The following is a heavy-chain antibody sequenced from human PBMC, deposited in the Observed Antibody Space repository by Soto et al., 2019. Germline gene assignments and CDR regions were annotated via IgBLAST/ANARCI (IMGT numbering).Heavy chain of an antibody. J-gene: IGHJ4*02. CDR2: TYYRSKWYN. V-gene: IGHV6-1*01. Sequence: PSQTLSLTCAISGDSVSSNSAAWNWIRQSPSRGLEWLGRTYYRSKWYNDYAVSVKSRITINPDTSKNQFSLQLNSVTPEDTAVYYCAKVGGPTLSNYFASWGRGTLVTLSS. D-gene: IGHD1-26*01. CDR1: GDSVSSNSAA. CDR3: AKVGGPTLSNYFAS.